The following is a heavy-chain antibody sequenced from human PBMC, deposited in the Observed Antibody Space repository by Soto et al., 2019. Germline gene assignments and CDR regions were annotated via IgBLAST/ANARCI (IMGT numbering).Heavy chain of an antibody. Sequence: GESLKISCKGSGYSFTSYWISWVRQMPGKGLEWMGRIDPSDSYTNYSPSFQGHVTISADKSISTAYLQWSSLKASDTAMYYCATRGITMVRGVIWINGMDVWGQGTTVTVS. CDR1: GYSFTSYW. CDR3: ATRGITMVRGVIWINGMDV. CDR2: IDPSDSYT. V-gene: IGHV5-10-1*01. J-gene: IGHJ6*02. D-gene: IGHD3-10*01.